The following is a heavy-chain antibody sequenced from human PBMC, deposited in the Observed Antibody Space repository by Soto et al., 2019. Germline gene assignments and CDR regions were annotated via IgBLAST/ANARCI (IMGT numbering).Heavy chain of an antibody. Sequence: EVQLVESGGGLVKPGGSLRLSCAASGFTFSSYSMNWVRQAPGKGLEWVSSISSGSTYIYYTDSVKGRFTISRDNAKNSLYLQMNSLRAEDTAVYYCVGGVIGGRDWYFAFWGRGTLVTVSS. CDR1: GFTFSSYS. D-gene: IGHD3-16*02. CDR2: ISSGSTYI. V-gene: IGHV3-21*01. CDR3: VGGVIGGRDWYFAF. J-gene: IGHJ2*01.